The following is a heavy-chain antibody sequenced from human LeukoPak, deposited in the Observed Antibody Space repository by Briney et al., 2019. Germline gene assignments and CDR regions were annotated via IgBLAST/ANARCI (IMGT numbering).Heavy chain of an antibody. CDR3: ARYYYYDSSGSKYYFDY. CDR1: GGSISSSSYY. D-gene: IGHD3-22*01. CDR2: IYYSGST. J-gene: IGHJ4*02. V-gene: IGHV4-39*01. Sequence: SETLSLTCTVSGGSISSSSYYWGWIRQPPGKGLEWIGSIYYSGSTYYNPSLKSRVTISVDTSKNQFSLKLSSVTAADTAVYYCARYYYYDSSGSKYYFDYWAREPWSPSPQ.